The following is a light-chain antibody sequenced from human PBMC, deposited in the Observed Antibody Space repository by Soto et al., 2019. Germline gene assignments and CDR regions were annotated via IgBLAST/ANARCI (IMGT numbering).Light chain of an antibody. CDR2: EVS. J-gene: IGLJ3*02. CDR1: SSDVGVYKY. CDR3: SSYAGIDNLL. Sequence: QSVLTQPPSASGSTGQSVTISCTGTSSDVGVYKYVSWYQQHPGKVPKLIIYEVSKRPSGVPDRFSGSKSGNTAYLTVSGLQADDDADYYCSSYAGIDNLLFGGGTKLTVL. V-gene: IGLV2-8*01.